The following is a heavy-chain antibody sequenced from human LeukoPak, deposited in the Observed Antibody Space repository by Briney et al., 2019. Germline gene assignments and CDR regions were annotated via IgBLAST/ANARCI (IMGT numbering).Heavy chain of an antibody. CDR3: AAGLGESSGYYYVFGLS. J-gene: IGHJ5*02. CDR2: IVVGSGNT. D-gene: IGHD3-22*01. V-gene: IGHV1-58*01. Sequence: GTSVKVSCKASGFTFTSSAVQWVRQARGQRLGWIGWIVVGSGNTNYAQKFQERVTITRDMSTSTAYMELSSLRSEDTAVYYCAAGLGESSGYYYVFGLSWGQGTLVTVSS. CDR1: GFTFTSSA.